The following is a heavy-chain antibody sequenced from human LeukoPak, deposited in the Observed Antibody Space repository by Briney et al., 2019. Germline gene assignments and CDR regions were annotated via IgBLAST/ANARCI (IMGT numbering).Heavy chain of an antibody. Sequence: SPSETLSLTCTVSGGSISSGSYYWHWIRQPAGKGLEWIGRFYTSGSTNYNPSLESRVTISVDTSKNQFSLNLGSVTAADTAVYYCARDGHSSSLQRGYDPWGQGTLVTVSS. CDR2: FYTSGST. V-gene: IGHV4-61*02. D-gene: IGHD6-13*01. CDR1: GGSISSGSYY. J-gene: IGHJ5*02. CDR3: ARDGHSSSLQRGYDP.